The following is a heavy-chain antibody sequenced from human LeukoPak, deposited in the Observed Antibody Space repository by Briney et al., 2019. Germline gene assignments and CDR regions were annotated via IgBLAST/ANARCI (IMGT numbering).Heavy chain of an antibody. J-gene: IGHJ5*02. V-gene: IGHV4-4*07. CDR3: ARGGSSGWYRFVDWFDP. Sequence: SETLSLTCTVSGGSISTYYWSWIRQPAGKGLEWIGRIYTTGSTNYNPSLKSRVTISVDTSKNQFSLKLSSVTAADTAVYYCARGGSSGWYRFVDWFDPWGQGTLVTVSS. CDR2: IYTTGST. CDR1: GGSISTYY. D-gene: IGHD6-19*01.